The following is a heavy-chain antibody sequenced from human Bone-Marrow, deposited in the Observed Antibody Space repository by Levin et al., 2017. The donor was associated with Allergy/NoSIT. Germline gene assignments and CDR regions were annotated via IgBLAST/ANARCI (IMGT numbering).Heavy chain of an antibody. CDR1: GFSFSDYY. Sequence: GESLKISCAASGFSFSDYYMSWIRQAPGKGLEWIAYISGSESAMNYADSVRGRFTISRDNTKNSLYLHMNSLRADDTAVYYCAREGDSFDSSGKYYRWFDPWGQGTLVTVSS. CDR3: AREGDSFDSSGKYYRWFDP. D-gene: IGHD1-26*01. J-gene: IGHJ5*02. CDR2: ISGSESAM. V-gene: IGHV3-11*01.